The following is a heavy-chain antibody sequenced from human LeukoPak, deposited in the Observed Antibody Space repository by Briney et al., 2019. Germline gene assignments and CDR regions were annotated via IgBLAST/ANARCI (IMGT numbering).Heavy chain of an antibody. CDR3: TSFPFNSFGVVIRIR. D-gene: IGHD3-3*01. V-gene: IGHV3-23*01. J-gene: IGHJ4*02. CDR1: GFTFSSYA. CDR2: ISGSGGST. Sequence: GGSLRLSCAASGFTFSSYAMGWVRQAPGKGLDWVSTISGSGGSTYYADSVKGRFTISRDNSKNTLYLQMNSLKTEDTAVYYCTSFPFNSFGVVIRIRWGQGTLVTVSS.